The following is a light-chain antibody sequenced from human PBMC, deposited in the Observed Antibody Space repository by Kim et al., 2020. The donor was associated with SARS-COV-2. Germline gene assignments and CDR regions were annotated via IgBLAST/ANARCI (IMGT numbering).Light chain of an antibody. V-gene: IGKV3-20*01. Sequence: SPGERATRSCRASQSVNSNYLAWYQQKPGQAPRLLIYGSSSRASGIPDRFSGSGSGTDFTLTISRLEPEDFAVYYCQQYSNFPRTFGQGTKVDIK. CDR3: QQYSNFPRT. J-gene: IGKJ1*01. CDR2: GSS. CDR1: QSVNSNY.